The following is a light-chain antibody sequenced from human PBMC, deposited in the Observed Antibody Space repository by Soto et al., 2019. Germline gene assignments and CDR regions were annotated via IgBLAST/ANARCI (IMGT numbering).Light chain of an antibody. CDR1: QSINSY. CDR3: QQSFSTPRT. CDR2: AAS. Sequence: IHITQSPSSLSASVGDRVTITCRASQSINSYLSWYQQKPGRAPNLLIYAASSLQSGVPSRFSGSGSGTDFTLTISSLQPEDFATYYCQQSFSTPRTFGQGTKVDIK. V-gene: IGKV1-39*01. J-gene: IGKJ1*01.